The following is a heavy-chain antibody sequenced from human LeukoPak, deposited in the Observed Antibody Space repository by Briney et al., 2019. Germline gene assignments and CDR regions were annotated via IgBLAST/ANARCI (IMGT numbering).Heavy chain of an antibody. Sequence: GGSLRLSCAASGFTFSNYWMHWVRQAPGKGLVWVSRIKGDGSHTVYADSVKGRFTISRDNAKNTLFLQMRSLRVEDTAVYYCVRDWDHFDFDSWGQGTPVTVSS. CDR1: GFTFSNYW. D-gene: IGHD1-26*01. J-gene: IGHJ5*01. CDR3: VRDWDHFDFDS. CDR2: IKGDGSHT. V-gene: IGHV3-74*01.